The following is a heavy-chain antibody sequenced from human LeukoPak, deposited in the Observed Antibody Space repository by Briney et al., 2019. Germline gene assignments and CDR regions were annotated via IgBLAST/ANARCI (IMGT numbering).Heavy chain of an antibody. V-gene: IGHV4-61*02. CDR2: ISSSGST. CDR3: ASIYMVARDTYYFDY. J-gene: IGHJ4*02. Sequence: SETLSLTCTVSGDSISSGDYYWSWIRQPAGKGLEWIGRISSSGSTNYNPSLKSRVTISVDTSKNQFSLKLSSVTAADTAVYYCASIYMVARDTYYFDYWGQGTLVTVSS. CDR1: GDSISSGDYY. D-gene: IGHD2-15*01.